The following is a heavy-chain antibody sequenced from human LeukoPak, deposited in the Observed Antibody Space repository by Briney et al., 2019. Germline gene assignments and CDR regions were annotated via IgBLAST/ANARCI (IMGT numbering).Heavy chain of an antibody. CDR2: IKQDGSEK. Sequence: GSPRLSCATSGFIFSSYWMSWVRQAPGKGLEWVANIKQDGSEKYYVDSVKGRFTISRDNAKKSLYLQLNSLRVEDTAVYYCARDGLMRWLQLWHMDVWGKGTTVTVSS. CDR1: GFIFSSYW. J-gene: IGHJ6*03. CDR3: ARDGLMRWLQLWHMDV. V-gene: IGHV3-7*01. D-gene: IGHD5-18*01.